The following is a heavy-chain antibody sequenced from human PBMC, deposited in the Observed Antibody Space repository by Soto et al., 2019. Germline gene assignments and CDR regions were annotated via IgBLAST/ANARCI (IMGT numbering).Heavy chain of an antibody. V-gene: IGHV1-69*13. D-gene: IGHD3-22*01. Sequence: SVKVSCKASGGTFSSYAISWVRQAPGQGLEWMGAIIPIFGTANYAQKFQRRVTITADESTSKAYMELSSLRSEDTAVYYCAREYYYENSGYHSLDYWGQGTLVTVSS. CDR2: IIPIFGTA. CDR3: AREYYYENSGYHSLDY. CDR1: GGTFSSYA. J-gene: IGHJ4*02.